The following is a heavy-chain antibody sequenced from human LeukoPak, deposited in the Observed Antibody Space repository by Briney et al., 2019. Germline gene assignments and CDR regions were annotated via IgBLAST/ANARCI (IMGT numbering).Heavy chain of an antibody. D-gene: IGHD5-24*01. CDR3: ARDWDDGRAERPA. CDR1: GDSITTYY. V-gene: IGHV4-59*12. CDR2: IYYSGST. Sequence: TETLSLTCTVSGDSITTYYWSWIRQPPGKGLEWIGCIYYSGSTNYNPSLKSRLTISIDTSKNQFSLKLSSVTAADTAVYYCARDWDDGRAERPAWGQGTLVTVSS. J-gene: IGHJ5*02.